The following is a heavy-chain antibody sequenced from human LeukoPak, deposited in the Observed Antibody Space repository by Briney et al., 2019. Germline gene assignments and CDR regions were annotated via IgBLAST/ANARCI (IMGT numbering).Heavy chain of an antibody. V-gene: IGHV4-39*07. D-gene: IGHD3-10*01. J-gene: IGHJ4*02. CDR3: ARGRLYYYGSGSFDY. CDR1: GGSIRSSYYY. Sequence: PSETLSLTCTVSGGSIRSSYYYWGWIRQPPGKGLEWIGEINHSGSTNYNPSLKSRVTISVDTSKNQFSLKLSSVTAADTAVYYCARGRLYYYGSGSFDYWGQGTLVTVSS. CDR2: INHSGST.